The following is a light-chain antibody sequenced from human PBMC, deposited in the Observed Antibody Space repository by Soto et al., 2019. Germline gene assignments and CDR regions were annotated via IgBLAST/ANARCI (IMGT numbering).Light chain of an antibody. CDR3: QQFYDLPIT. CDR2: GAS. CDR1: QVISSW. J-gene: IGKJ5*01. V-gene: IGKV1-12*01. Sequence: DIQMTQSPSAVSASVGDGVTITCRASQVISSWLAWYQQKPGKAPKLLIYGASNLETGVPSRFSGSGSETEFTLTISGLQPDDSGTYYCQQFYDLPITFGQGTRLEIK.